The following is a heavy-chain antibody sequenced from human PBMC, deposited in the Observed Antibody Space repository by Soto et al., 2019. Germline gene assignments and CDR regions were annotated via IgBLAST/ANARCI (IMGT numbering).Heavy chain of an antibody. CDR1: GFTFSSYG. CDR3: ARKKDYYDSSGYYYYYYYGMDV. D-gene: IGHD3-22*01. Sequence: GGSLRLSCAASGFTFSSYGMHWVRQAPGKGLEWVAVIWYDGSNKYYADSVKGRFTISRDNSKNTLYLQMNSLRAEDTAVYYCARKKDYYDSSGYYYYYYYGMDVWGQGTTVTVSS. J-gene: IGHJ6*02. CDR2: IWYDGSNK. V-gene: IGHV3-33*01.